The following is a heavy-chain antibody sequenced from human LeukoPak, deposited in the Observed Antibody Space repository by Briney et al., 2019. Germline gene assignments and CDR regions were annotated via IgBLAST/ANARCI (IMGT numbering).Heavy chain of an antibody. CDR2: ISGSGATT. CDR3: VRDYYDSSGYYGVDY. D-gene: IGHD3-22*01. CDR1: GFTFSNYA. Sequence: GGSLRLSCAASGFTFSNYAMSWVRQAPGKGLEWVSVISGSGATTHYADSVKGRFTVSRDNSKNTLYLQMNSLRAEDAAGYYCVRDYYDSSGYYGVDYWGQGTLVTASS. J-gene: IGHJ4*02. V-gene: IGHV3-23*01.